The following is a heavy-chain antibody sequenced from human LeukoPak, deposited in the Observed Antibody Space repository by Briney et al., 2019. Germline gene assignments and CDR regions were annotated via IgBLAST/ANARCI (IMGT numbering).Heavy chain of an antibody. Sequence: ASVKVSCKASGGTFSSYAISWVRQAPGQGLEWMGWISAYNGNTNYAQKLQGRVTMTTDTSTSTAYMELRSLRSDDTAVYYCARDLSRYYYDSSGYYYDYWGQGTLVTVSS. CDR2: ISAYNGNT. D-gene: IGHD3-22*01. J-gene: IGHJ4*02. CDR1: GGTFSSYA. V-gene: IGHV1-18*01. CDR3: ARDLSRYYYDSSGYYYDY.